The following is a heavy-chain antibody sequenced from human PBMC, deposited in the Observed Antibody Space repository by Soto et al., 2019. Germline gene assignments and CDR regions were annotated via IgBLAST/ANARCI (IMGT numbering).Heavy chain of an antibody. CDR3: ARDQEITMVRGVHYRGGMDV. CDR2: ISYDGSNK. J-gene: IGHJ6*02. V-gene: IGHV3-30-3*01. Sequence: QVQLVESGGGVVQPGRSLRLSCAASGFTFSSYAMHWVRQAPGKGLEWVAVISYDGSNKYYADSVKGRFTISRDNAKNTLYRQMNSRRAEDTAVYYCARDQEITMVRGVHYRGGMDVWGQGTTVTVSS. CDR1: GFTFSSYA. D-gene: IGHD3-10*01.